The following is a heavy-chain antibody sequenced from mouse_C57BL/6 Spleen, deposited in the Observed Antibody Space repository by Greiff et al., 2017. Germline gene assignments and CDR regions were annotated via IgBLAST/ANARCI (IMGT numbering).Heavy chain of an antibody. CDR2: SRNKANDYTT. Sequence: EVKLVESGGGLVQSGRSLRLSCATSGFTFSDFYMEWVRQAPGKGLEWIAASRNKANDYTTEYSASVKGRFIVSRDTSQSILYLQMNALKAEDTAIYYCARDAVRDYYAMDYWGQGTSVTVSS. J-gene: IGHJ4*01. CDR1: GFTFSDFY. V-gene: IGHV7-1*01. CDR3: ARDAVRDYYAMDY.